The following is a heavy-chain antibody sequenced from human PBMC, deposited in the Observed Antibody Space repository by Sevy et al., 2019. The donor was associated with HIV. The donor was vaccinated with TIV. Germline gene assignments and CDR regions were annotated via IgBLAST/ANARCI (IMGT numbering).Heavy chain of an antibody. J-gene: IGHJ4*02. Sequence: GGSLRLSCAASGFTFSNAWMSWVRQAPGKGLEWVGRIKSKTDGGTTDYAAPVKGRFTISRDDSKNTLHLQMNSLKTEDTAVYYCTTGHVPGIAVAGTNYWGQGTLVTVSS. D-gene: IGHD6-19*01. CDR3: TTGHVPGIAVAGTNY. CDR2: IKSKTDGGTT. V-gene: IGHV3-15*01. CDR1: GFTFSNAW.